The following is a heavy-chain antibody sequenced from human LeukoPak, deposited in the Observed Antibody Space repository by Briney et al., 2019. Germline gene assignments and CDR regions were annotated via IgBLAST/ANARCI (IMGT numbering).Heavy chain of an antibody. CDR3: ARGGNILTGYYSY. J-gene: IGHJ4*02. Sequence: GGSLRLSCAASGFTFSNSWMGWVRQAPGKGLEWVANIKQDGSEKNCLDSVKGRFTISRDNAKNSLYLQMNSLRAEDTAVYYCARGGNILTGYYSYWGQGTLVTVSS. CDR2: IKQDGSEK. CDR1: GFTFSNSW. D-gene: IGHD3-9*01. V-gene: IGHV3-7*01.